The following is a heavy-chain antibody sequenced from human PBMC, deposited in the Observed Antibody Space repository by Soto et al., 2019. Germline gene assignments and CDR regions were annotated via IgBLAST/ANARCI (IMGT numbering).Heavy chain of an antibody. Sequence: EVQLVESGGGLVKAGGSLRLSCAASSCTFSNAWMNWVRQAPGKGLEWIGRIKSKTDGGTIDYAATVKARFTITSDASTTTLFLQMPALRAADTAMYCSTSIGSRGCAWGKASLVSVSS. CDR2: IKSKTDGGTI. CDR3: TSIGSRGCA. V-gene: IGHV3-15*07. D-gene: IGHD1-26*01. CDR1: SCTFSNAW. J-gene: IGHJ1*01.